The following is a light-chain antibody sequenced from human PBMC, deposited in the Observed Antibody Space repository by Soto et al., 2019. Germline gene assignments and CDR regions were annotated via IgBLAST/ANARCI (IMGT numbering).Light chain of an antibody. V-gene: IGLV2-11*01. CDR2: DVT. J-gene: IGLJ2*01. Sequence: QSVLTQPRSVSGSPGQSITISCTGTSSDVGAYNYVSWYQQHPGKVPKLIIYDVTKRPSGVPDCFSGSKSGSMASLSISGLQAEDEADYYCCSYAGNYILVFGGGTKLTVL. CDR1: SSDVGAYNY. CDR3: CSYAGNYILV.